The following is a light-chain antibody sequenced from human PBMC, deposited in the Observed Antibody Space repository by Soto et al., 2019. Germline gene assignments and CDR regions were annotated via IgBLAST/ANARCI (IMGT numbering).Light chain of an antibody. Sequence: EIVLTQSPGTLSLSPGERATLSCRASQSVSSSYLAWYQQKPGQALRLLIYGASSRATGIPDRFSGGGSGTDFTLTISRLEPEDFAVYYCQQYGSSLRTFGQGTKLEIK. V-gene: IGKV3-20*01. CDR3: QQYGSSLRT. CDR2: GAS. CDR1: QSVSSSY. J-gene: IGKJ2*01.